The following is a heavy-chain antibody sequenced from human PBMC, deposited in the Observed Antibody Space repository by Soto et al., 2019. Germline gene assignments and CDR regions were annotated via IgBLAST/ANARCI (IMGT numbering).Heavy chain of an antibody. J-gene: IGHJ4*02. V-gene: IGHV4-39*01. CDR2: IYYSGST. CDR3: ARHDLAYDFWSGYYRDPFDY. CDR1: GGSISSSSYY. Sequence: SETLSLTCTVSGGSISSSSYYWVWIRQPPGKGLEWIGSIYYSGSTYYNPSLKSRVTISVDTSKNQFSLKLSSVTAADTAVYYCARHDLAYDFWSGYYRDPFDYWGQGTLVTVS. D-gene: IGHD3-3*01.